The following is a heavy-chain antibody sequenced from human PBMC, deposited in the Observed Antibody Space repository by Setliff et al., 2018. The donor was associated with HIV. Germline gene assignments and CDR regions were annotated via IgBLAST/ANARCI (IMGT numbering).Heavy chain of an antibody. CDR3: ARGYLISGTQKSYYMDV. CDR1: GYICTSYD. J-gene: IGHJ6*03. V-gene: IGHV1-8*03. CDR2: MNPNSGNT. D-gene: IGHD1-26*01. Sequence: GASVNVSCKASGYICTSYDINWVRQATGQGLEWMGWMNPNSGNTGYAQKLQGRVTITRNTSINTAYMELSSLRSEDTAVYYCARGYLISGTQKSYYMDVWGKGTTVTVSS.